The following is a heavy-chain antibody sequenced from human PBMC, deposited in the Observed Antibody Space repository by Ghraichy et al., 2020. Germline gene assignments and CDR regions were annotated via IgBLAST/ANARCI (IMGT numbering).Heavy chain of an antibody. CDR2: ISGSGGST. D-gene: IGHD3-22*01. J-gene: IGHJ4*02. Sequence: GGSLRLSCAASGFTFSSYDMSWVRQAPGKGLEWVSPISGSGGSTYYADSVKGRFTISRDNSRNTLYLQMNILRAEDTAVYYCAKSPDPSGVVAMLDYWGQGTLVTVSS. V-gene: IGHV3-23*01. CDR3: AKSPDPSGVVAMLDY. CDR1: GFTFSSYD.